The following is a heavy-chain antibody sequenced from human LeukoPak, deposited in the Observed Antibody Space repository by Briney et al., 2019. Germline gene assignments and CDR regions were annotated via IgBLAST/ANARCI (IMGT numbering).Heavy chain of an antibody. Sequence: ASVKVSCRASGYTFASYDINWVRQATGQGLEWMGWINPNSGGTNYAQKFQGRVTMTRDTSISTAYMEVSRLRSDDTAVYYCARDEIQLTAMDVWGKGTTVTVSS. V-gene: IGHV1-2*02. D-gene: IGHD5-18*01. CDR3: ARDEIQLTAMDV. CDR1: GYTFASYD. J-gene: IGHJ6*04. CDR2: INPNSGGT.